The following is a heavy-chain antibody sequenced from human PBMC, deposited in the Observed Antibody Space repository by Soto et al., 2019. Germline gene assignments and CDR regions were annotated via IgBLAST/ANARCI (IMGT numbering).Heavy chain of an antibody. CDR3: AHRPYGGTLTFDS. CDR2: IYWNDDK. CDR1: GFSLSTTAVAXVG. Sequence: SCPTLVNPTQTLTLTCSFSGFSLSTTAVAXVGVGWIRQSPGKALEWLALIYWNDDKRYSPSLRRRLTITKDTSKNHVVLTMTNMDPVDTATYFCAHRPYGGTLTFDSWGPGTLVTVYS. D-gene: IGHD4-17*01. V-gene: IGHV2-5*01. J-gene: IGHJ4*02.